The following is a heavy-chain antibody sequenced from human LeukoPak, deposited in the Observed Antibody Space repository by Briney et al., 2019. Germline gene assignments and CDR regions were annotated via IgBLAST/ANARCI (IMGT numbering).Heavy chain of an antibody. D-gene: IGHD3-16*01. CDR1: GFTFSSYE. Sequence: GGSLRLSCAASGFTFSSYEMNWVRQAPGKGLEWLSYIKNDGSKIYYTDSVKGRFTISRGNAKNSLFLQMNSLRAEDTAVYYCVRGSLSDRGDYWGQGTLVTVSS. CDR3: VRGSLSDRGDY. V-gene: IGHV3-48*03. J-gene: IGHJ4*02. CDR2: IKNDGSKI.